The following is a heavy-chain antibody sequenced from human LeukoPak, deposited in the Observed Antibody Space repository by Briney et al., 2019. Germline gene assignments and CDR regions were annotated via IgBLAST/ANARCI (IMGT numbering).Heavy chain of an antibody. CDR2: IFNSGST. V-gene: IGHV4-59*01. D-gene: IGHD5-18*01. Sequence: SETLSLTCTVSGGSISNYYWTWIRQPPGKGLEWIGYIFNSGSTNDNPSLKGRVTISVDTPKNQFSLKVSSVSAADTAVYYCARESRGYSFGAYYNYGMDVWGRGTTVTVSS. CDR1: GGSISNYY. J-gene: IGHJ6*02. CDR3: ARESRGYSFGAYYNYGMDV.